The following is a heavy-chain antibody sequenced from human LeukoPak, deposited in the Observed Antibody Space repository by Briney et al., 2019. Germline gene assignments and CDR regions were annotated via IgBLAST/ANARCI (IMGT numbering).Heavy chain of an antibody. CDR1: GFAFSSYA. CDR3: AKYSGSYYYPPNWDS. Sequence: GGSLRLSCAASGFAFSSYAMSWVRQAPGKGLEWVSGISGSGSSTYYADSVKGRFTLSRDYPKNTLYLQMNSLRAEDTAVYFCAKYSGSYYYPPNWDSWGQGTLVTVSS. CDR2: ISGSGSST. J-gene: IGHJ4*02. D-gene: IGHD1-26*01. V-gene: IGHV3-23*01.